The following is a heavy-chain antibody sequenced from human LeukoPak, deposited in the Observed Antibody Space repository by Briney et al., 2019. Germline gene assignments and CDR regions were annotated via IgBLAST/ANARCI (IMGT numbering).Heavy chain of an antibody. D-gene: IGHD6-19*01. CDR3: ARDRIGVAGTAPEY. V-gene: IGHV1-18*01. CDR1: GYTFSNYA. CDR2: ISGYNGVT. J-gene: IGHJ4*02. Sequence: ASVKVSCKASGYTFSNYAISWVRQAPGQGLEWMGWISGYNGVTNYAQKLQGRVTMTTDTSTTTVYMELRSLRSDDTAVYYCARDRIGVAGTAPEYWGQGTLVTVSS.